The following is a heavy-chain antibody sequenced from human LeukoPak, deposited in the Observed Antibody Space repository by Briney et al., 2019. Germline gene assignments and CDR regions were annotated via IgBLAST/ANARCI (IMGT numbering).Heavy chain of an antibody. Sequence: SETLSLTCAVYGGSFSGYYWGWIRQPPGKGLEWIGSIYYSGSTYYNPSLKSRVTTSVDTSKNQFSLKLSSVTAADTAVYYCARFSSITMVRGVIGYWGQGTLVTVSS. CDR3: ARFSSITMVRGVIGY. D-gene: IGHD3-10*01. CDR2: IYYSGST. V-gene: IGHV4-39*01. CDR1: GGSFSGYY. J-gene: IGHJ4*02.